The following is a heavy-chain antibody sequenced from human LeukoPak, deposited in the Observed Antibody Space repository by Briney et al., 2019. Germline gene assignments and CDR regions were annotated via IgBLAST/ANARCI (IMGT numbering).Heavy chain of an antibody. CDR2: ISSSGSTI. CDR1: GFTFSSYE. J-gene: IGHJ2*01. CDR3: AKDSEYCSSTSCYVPYWYFDL. Sequence: GGSLRLSCAASGFTFSSYEMNWVRQAPGKGLEWVSYISSSGSTIYYADSVKGRFTISRDNAKNSLYLQMNSLRAEDTAVYYCAKDSEYCSSTSCYVPYWYFDLWGRGTLVTVSS. V-gene: IGHV3-48*03. D-gene: IGHD2-2*01.